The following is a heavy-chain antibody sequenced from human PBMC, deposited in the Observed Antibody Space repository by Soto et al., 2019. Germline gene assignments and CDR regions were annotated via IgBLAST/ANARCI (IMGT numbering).Heavy chain of an antibody. CDR1: GFTFSRYS. CDR2: ISSSSSDI. D-gene: IGHD6-19*01. CDR3: ARDLFSSGRNYFDP. V-gene: IGHV3-21*01. Sequence: GGSLRLSCAASGFTFSRYSMNWVRQAPGKGLEWVSSISSSSSDIYYADSVKGRFTISRDYAKNSLYLQMNSLRAEDTAVYYCARDLFSSGRNYFDPWGQGTLVTVSS. J-gene: IGHJ5*02.